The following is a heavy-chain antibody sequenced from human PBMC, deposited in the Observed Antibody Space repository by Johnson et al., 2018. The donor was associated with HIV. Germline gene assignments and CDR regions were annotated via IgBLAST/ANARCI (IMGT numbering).Heavy chain of an antibody. CDR1: GFTFSSYG. V-gene: IGHV3-33*01. CDR3: ARAEGEYDAFDI. Sequence: QVQLVESGGGVVQPGRSLRLSCAASGFTFSSYGMHWVRQAPGKGLEWVAVIWYDGSNKYYADYVTGRFTISRDNSKNTLYLQMNSLSAEDTAVYYCARAEGEYDAFDIWGQGTMVTVSS. D-gene: IGHD2/OR15-2a*01. J-gene: IGHJ3*02. CDR2: IWYDGSNK.